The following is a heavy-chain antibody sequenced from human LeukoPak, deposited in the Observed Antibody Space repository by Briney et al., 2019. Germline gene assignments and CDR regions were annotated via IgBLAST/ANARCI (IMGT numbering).Heavy chain of an antibody. CDR2: IYPGDSDT. J-gene: IGHJ4*02. CDR1: GYSFSIYW. V-gene: IGHV5-51*01. D-gene: IGHD4-11*01. Sequence: GESLKISCKGSGYSFSIYWIGWVRQMPGKGLEWMGVIYPGDSDTRYSPSLQGQVTISVDTSLNTAYLQWSSLKASDTAMYYCARAYDYNNPHLDYWGQGTLVTVSS. CDR3: ARAYDYNNPHLDY.